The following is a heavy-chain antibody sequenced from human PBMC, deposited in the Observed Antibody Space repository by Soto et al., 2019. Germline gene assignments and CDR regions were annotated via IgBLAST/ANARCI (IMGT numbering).Heavy chain of an antibody. V-gene: IGHV3-48*01. J-gene: IGHJ4*02. CDR1: GFSLANFP. CDR3: AKGPHPIIGGPYCFDS. Sequence: PGRSLRLSCVGSGFSLANFPMDWVRQPPGKVLEWISYISPSGANIYYTESVKGRVTSTRDKARNSLSLQMNSLRGEDGARYYCAKGPHPIIGGPYCFDSWGQGVPVTVSS. CDR2: ISPSGANI.